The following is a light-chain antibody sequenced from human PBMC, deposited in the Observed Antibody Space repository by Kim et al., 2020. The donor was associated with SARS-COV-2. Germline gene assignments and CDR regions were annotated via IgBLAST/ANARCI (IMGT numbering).Light chain of an antibody. CDR1: QDIANS. Sequence: DIQMTQSPSSLSASVGDRVTITCRASQDIANSLAWYQQKPGTVPKLLIYAASTLQSGVPSRFSGSGSGTEFTLTIGSLQTEDVATYYCLQHNSYPYTFGQGTKLEI. J-gene: IGKJ2*01. V-gene: IGKV1-27*01. CDR2: AAS. CDR3: LQHNSYPYT.